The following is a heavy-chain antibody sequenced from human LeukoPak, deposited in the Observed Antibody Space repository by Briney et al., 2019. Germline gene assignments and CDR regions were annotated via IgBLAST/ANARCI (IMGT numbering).Heavy chain of an antibody. CDR1: GGSFSGYY. D-gene: IGHD1-1*01. Sequence: PSETLSLTCTVSGGSFSGYYCTWIRQPPGKGLEWIGEINHSGSANYNPSLKSRVTISLDTSKNQFSLKLSSVTAADTAVYYCARGVGTTYHQYYYGMDVWGQGTTVTVSS. J-gene: IGHJ6*02. CDR3: ARGVGTTYHQYYYGMDV. V-gene: IGHV4-34*01. CDR2: INHSGSA.